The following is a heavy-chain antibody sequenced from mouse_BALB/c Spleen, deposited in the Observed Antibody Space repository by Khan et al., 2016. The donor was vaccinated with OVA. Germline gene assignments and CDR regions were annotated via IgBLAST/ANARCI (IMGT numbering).Heavy chain of an antibody. Sequence: VQLKQSGAELVRPGALVKMSCKASGFNITDYDMHWVKQRPEQGLVWIGRIDPENGDTTYDPKFQGKASITSDTSSNTAYLQLSSLTSEDTAVCYCARDGYSPLFAYWGQGTLVTVSA. D-gene: IGHD2-3*01. J-gene: IGHJ3*01. V-gene: IGHV14-1*02. CDR3: ARDGYSPLFAY. CDR1: GFNITDYD. CDR2: IDPENGDT.